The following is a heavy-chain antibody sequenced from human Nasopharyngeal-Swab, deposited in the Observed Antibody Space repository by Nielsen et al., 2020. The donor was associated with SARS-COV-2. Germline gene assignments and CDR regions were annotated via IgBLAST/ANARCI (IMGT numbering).Heavy chain of an antibody. Sequence: ASVKVSCKASGYTFTSYYMHWVRQAPGQGLEWMGIINPSGGSTSYAQKFQGRVTMTEDTSTDTAYMELSSLRSEDTAVYYCATDPPRYCSGGSCYGAFDIWGQGTMVTVSS. CDR3: ATDPPRYCSGGSCYGAFDI. V-gene: IGHV1-46*01. CDR1: GYTFTSYY. J-gene: IGHJ3*02. CDR2: INPSGGST. D-gene: IGHD2-15*01.